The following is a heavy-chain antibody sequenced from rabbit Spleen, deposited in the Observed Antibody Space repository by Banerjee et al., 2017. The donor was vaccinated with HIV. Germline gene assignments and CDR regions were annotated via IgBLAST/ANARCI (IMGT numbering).Heavy chain of an antibody. J-gene: IGHJ2*01. CDR1: GFSFSSSYW. CDR2: IYVGSSGST. V-gene: IGHV1S45*01. D-gene: IGHD1-1*01. CDR3: ARSSDVDSDRIAGNTFNP. Sequence: QQQLEESGGGLVKPGGTLTLTCKASGFSFSSSYWICWVRQAPGKGLEWIGCIYVGSSGSTWYASWAKGRFTISKPSSTTVTLQMTSLTAADTATYFCARSSDVDSDRIAGNTFNPWGPGTLVTVS.